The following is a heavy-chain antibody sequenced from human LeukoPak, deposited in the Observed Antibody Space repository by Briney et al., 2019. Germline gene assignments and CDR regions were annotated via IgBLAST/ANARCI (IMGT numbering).Heavy chain of an antibody. CDR1: GFTFSNHG. V-gene: IGHV3-23*01. CDR2: ISPSGDIT. Sequence: PSGGSLRLSCAASGFTFSNHGVNWVRQAPGKGLEWVSGISPSGDITYYADSVKGRFTISRDNSKNTLYLEVISLTAEDTAVYYCAKDDAWLRFGEWSQGTLVTVSS. D-gene: IGHD3-10*01. CDR3: AKDDAWLRFGE. J-gene: IGHJ4*02.